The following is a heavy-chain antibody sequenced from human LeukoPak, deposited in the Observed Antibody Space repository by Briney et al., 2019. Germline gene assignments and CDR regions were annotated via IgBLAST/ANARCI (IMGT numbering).Heavy chain of an antibody. Sequence: GGSLRLSCVASGFTFSSFGMHWVRHAPGKGLEWVAMIWYDGSHKYYVDSVKGRFTISRDNSKNTLYLQMNSLRAEDTAVYYCAKDRVAVAAYYYYYGMDVWGQGTTVTVSS. V-gene: IGHV3-30*02. CDR1: GFTFSSFG. CDR3: AKDRVAVAAYYYYYGMDV. CDR2: IWYDGSHK. D-gene: IGHD6-19*01. J-gene: IGHJ6*02.